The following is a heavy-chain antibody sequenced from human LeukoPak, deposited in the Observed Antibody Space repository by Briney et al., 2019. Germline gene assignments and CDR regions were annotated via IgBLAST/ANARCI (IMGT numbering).Heavy chain of an antibody. D-gene: IGHD3-10*01. J-gene: IGHJ4*02. CDR3: AKHYGSGSYYTDS. CDR2: ISTTSTYT. CDR1: GFAFSTYS. Sequence: GGSLRLSCAASGFAFSTYSMNWVRQAPGKGLEWVSVISTTSTYTYYADSVKGRFTISRDNAKNSLYLQMDSLRAEDTAVYYCAKHYGSGSYYTDSWGQGTLVTVSS. V-gene: IGHV3-21*01.